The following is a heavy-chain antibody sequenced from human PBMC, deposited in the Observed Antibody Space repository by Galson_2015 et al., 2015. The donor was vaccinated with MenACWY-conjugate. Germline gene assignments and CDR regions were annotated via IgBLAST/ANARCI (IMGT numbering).Heavy chain of an antibody. J-gene: IGHJ4*02. V-gene: IGHV4-39*07. CDR1: GGSIRSSSYY. CDR3: ARDGWRWLQLSPFDY. CDR2: VYYSGRT. D-gene: IGHD5-24*01. Sequence: SETLSLTCTVSGGSIRSSSYYWGWIRQPPGKGLEWIGSVYYSGRTYNNPSLKSRVTISIDTSKNQFSLKLSSVTAADTAVYYCARDGWRWLQLSPFDYWGQGTLVTVSS.